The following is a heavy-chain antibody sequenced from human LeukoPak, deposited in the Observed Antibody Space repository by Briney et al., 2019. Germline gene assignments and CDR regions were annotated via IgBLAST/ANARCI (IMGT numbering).Heavy chain of an antibody. CDR2: VSYSGST. J-gene: IGHJ4*02. Sequence: SETLSLTCAVYGGSFSGYYWSWIRQPPGKGLEWIGYVSYSGSTNYNPSLKSRVTISVDTSKNQFSLKLSSVTAADTAVYYCARQPDSSGYSNFDCWGQGTLVTVSS. D-gene: IGHD3-22*01. V-gene: IGHV4-59*08. CDR3: ARQPDSSGYSNFDC. CDR1: GGSFSGYY.